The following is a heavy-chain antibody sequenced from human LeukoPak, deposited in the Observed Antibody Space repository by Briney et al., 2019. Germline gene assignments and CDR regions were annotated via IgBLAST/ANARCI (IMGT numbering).Heavy chain of an antibody. D-gene: IGHD4-17*01. CDR3: ARTRRDGDYPPYYYYGMDV. V-gene: IGHV4-30-2*01. CDR1: GGSISSGGYS. Sequence: SQTLSLTCAVSGGSISSGGYSWSWIRQPPGKGLEWIGYIYHSGSTYYNPSLKSRVTISVDRSKNQISLKLSSVTAADTAVYYCARTRRDGDYPPYYYYGMDVWGQGTTVTVSS. CDR2: IYHSGST. J-gene: IGHJ6*02.